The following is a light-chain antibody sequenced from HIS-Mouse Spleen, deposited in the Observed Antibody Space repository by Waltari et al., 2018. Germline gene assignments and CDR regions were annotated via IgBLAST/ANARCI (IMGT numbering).Light chain of an antibody. J-gene: IGKJ3*01. CDR2: LGS. CDR1: QSPLHSNGYNF. V-gene: IGKV2-28*01. CDR3: MQALQTPFT. Sequence: DIVLTQSPLSLPVTPGEPASIACRPSQSPLHSNGYNFLDWYLQKPGQSPQLLIYLGSNRASGVPDRFSGSGSGTDFTLKISRVEAEDVGVYYCMQALQTPFTFGPGTKVDIK.